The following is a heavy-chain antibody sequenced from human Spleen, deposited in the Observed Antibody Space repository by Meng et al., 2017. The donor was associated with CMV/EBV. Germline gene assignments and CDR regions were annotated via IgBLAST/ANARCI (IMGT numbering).Heavy chain of an antibody. D-gene: IGHD2-2*02. CDR2: INYSGDT. V-gene: IGHV4-34*01. Sequence: FITSYYGMCLRQPPGEGMQGSSAINYSGDTNCNPSLQRSGTISVDTTKKHYAVKLRSVTAAEAAVYYCARRYFSRTSCYKGFSYWGQGTLVTVSS. CDR1: FITSYY. J-gene: IGHJ4*02. CDR3: ARRYFSRTSCYKGFSY.